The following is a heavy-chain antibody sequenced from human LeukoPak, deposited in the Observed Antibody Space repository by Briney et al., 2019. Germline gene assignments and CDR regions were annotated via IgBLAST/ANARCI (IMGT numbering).Heavy chain of an antibody. J-gene: IGHJ3*02. CDR3: AREGYNYGSDAFDI. CDR1: GFTLSDHN. V-gene: IGHV3-72*01. Sequence: GGSLRLSCVASGFTLSDHNMDWVRQATGKGLEWVGRSRKRGNKYVTENAASVKGRFTISRDDSNNSLYLQMNSLRTEDTAVYYCAREGYNYGSDAFDIWGQGTMVTVSS. D-gene: IGHD5-18*01. CDR2: SRKRGNKYVT.